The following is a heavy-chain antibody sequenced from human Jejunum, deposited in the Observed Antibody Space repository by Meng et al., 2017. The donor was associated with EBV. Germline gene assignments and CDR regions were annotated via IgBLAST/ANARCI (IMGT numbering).Heavy chain of an antibody. J-gene: IGHJ4*02. CDR2: IYYSGSA. V-gene: IGHV4-30-2*01. CDR3: ARGAYFDY. CDR1: GGSISSGGYS. Sequence: QPQLQESGSGLVKPSETLSLTCAVSGGSISSGGYSWHWIRQPPGKGLQWIGYIYYSGSAFYNPSLKSRVTLSVDRSKNQFSLNLSSVTAADTAVYYCARGAYFDYWGQGTPVTVSS.